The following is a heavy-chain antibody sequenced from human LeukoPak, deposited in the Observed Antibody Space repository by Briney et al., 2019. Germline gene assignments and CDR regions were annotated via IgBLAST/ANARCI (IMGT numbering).Heavy chain of an antibody. D-gene: IGHD4-17*01. Sequence: SETLSLTCTVSGGSISSSSYYWGWIRQPPGKGLEWIGSIYYSGSTNYNPSLKSRVTISVDTSKNQFSLKLSSVTAADTAVYYCARRRSDYGDYSVYAFDIWGQGTMVTVSS. CDR2: IYYSGST. CDR1: GGSISSSSYY. J-gene: IGHJ3*02. V-gene: IGHV4-39*07. CDR3: ARRRSDYGDYSVYAFDI.